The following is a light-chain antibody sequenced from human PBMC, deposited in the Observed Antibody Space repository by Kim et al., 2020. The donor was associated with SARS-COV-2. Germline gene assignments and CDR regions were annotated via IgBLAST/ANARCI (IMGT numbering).Light chain of an antibody. J-gene: IGLJ3*02. Sequence: QSVLTQPPSVSGAPGQRVTISCTGSSSNIGAGYDVHWYQQLPGTAPKLLIYGNTNRPSGVPDRFSGSQSGTSASLAITGLQAEDEADYYCQSYDSSLSGGVFGGGTQLTVL. V-gene: IGLV1-40*01. CDR1: SSNIGAGYD. CDR3: QSYDSSLSGGV. CDR2: GNT.